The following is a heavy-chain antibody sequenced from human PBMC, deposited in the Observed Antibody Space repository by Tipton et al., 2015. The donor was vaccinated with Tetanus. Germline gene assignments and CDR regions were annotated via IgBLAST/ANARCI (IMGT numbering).Heavy chain of an antibody. CDR2: TYYRSEWHS. D-gene: IGHD2-21*01. CDR1: GDSVSRNTAA. J-gene: IGHJ6*02. Sequence: VKPSQTLSLTCDVSGDSVSRNTAAWNWIRQSPSRGLEWLGRTYYRSEWHSDYAVSVESRITIDADTSKNHFSLQLHSVTPEDTAVYYCASDFALDVWGQGTTVIVSS. V-gene: IGHV6-1*01. CDR3: ASDFALDV.